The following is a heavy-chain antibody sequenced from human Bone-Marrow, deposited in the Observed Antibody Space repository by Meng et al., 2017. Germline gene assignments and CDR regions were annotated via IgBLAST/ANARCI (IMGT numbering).Heavy chain of an antibody. CDR2: IYYSGST. V-gene: IGHV4-31*01. J-gene: IGHJ4*02. CDR1: CGANCSCGYY. CDR3: ARVGYSGSRVTSYYFDY. D-gene: IGHD1-26*01. Sequence: RRGARLGLVKLSQTLSLTCTVSCGANCSCGYYWSWIRQHRGKGLEWIGYIYYSGSTYYNPSLKSLVTISVDTSKNQFSLKLSSVTAADTAVYYCARVGYSGSRVTSYYFDYWGQGTLVTVSS.